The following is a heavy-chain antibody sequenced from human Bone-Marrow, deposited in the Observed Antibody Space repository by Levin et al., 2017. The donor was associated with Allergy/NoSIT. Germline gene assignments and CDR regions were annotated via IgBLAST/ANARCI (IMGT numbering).Heavy chain of an antibody. CDR2: IRHSGSN. CDR3: AREEWDDFVDSPLDI. V-gene: IGHV4-4*07. Sequence: KTSETLSLTCTVSGVSMSGHYWSWIRQPAGQGLEWIGRIRHSGSNNYNPSLKSRLTMSVDTSKNQFSLKLSSVTAADTALYFCAREEWDDFVDSPLDIWGQGTMVTVSS. D-gene: IGHD1-26*01. J-gene: IGHJ3*02. CDR1: GVSMSGHY.